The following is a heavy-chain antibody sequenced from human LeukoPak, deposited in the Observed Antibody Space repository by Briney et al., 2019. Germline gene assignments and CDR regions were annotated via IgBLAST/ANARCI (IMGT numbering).Heavy chain of an antibody. Sequence: ASVKVSCKASGYTFTGYYMHWVRQAPGQGLEWMGWINPNSGGTNYAQKFQGRVTMTRDTFISTAYMELSRLRSDDTAVYYCARAPYYYGSGTPHWFDPWGQGTLVTVSS. CDR3: ARAPYYYGSGTPHWFDP. CDR2: INPNSGGT. D-gene: IGHD3-10*01. V-gene: IGHV1-2*02. J-gene: IGHJ5*02. CDR1: GYTFTGYY.